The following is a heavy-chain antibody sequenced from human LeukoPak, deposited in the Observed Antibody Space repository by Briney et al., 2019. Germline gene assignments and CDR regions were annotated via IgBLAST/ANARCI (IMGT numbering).Heavy chain of an antibody. J-gene: IGHJ3*02. V-gene: IGHV1-46*01. CDR1: GYTFTSYY. CDR2: INPSGGST. CDR3: AREVIASYDSSGYYSTSGAFDT. D-gene: IGHD3-22*01. Sequence: ASVKVSCKASGYTFTSYYMHWVRQAPGQGLEWMGIINPSGGSTSYAQKFQGRVTMTRDMSTSTVYMELSSLRSEDTAVYYCAREVIASYDSSGYYSTSGAFDTWGQGTMVTVSS.